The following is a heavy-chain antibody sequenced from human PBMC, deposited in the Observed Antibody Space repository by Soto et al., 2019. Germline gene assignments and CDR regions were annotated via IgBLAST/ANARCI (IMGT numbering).Heavy chain of an antibody. CDR3: ARDPYSSSWYGLTYYYDSSGYYPYFDY. V-gene: IGHV6-1*01. D-gene: IGHD3-22*01. J-gene: IGHJ4*02. CDR1: GDSVSSNSAA. Sequence: SQTLSLTCAISGDSVSSNSAAWNWIRQFPSRGLEWLGRTYYRSKWYNDYAVSVKSRITINPDTSKNQFSLQLNSVTPEDTAVYYCARDPYSSSWYGLTYYYDSSGYYPYFDYWGQGTLVTVSS. CDR2: TYYRSKWYN.